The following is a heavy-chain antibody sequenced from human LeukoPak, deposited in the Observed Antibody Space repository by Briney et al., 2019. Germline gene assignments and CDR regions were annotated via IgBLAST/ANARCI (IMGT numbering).Heavy chain of an antibody. Sequence: GGSLRLSCAASGFTFSDYYMSWIRQAPGKGLEWVSYISSSGSTIYYADSVKGRFTISRDNAKNSLYLQMNSLRAEDTAVYYCIGGYSYDPSFDYWGQGTLVTVSS. J-gene: IGHJ4*02. CDR2: ISSSGSTI. D-gene: IGHD5-18*01. V-gene: IGHV3-11*01. CDR3: IGGYSYDPSFDY. CDR1: GFTFSDYY.